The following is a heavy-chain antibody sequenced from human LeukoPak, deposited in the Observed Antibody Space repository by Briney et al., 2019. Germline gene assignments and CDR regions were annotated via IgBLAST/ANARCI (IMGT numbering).Heavy chain of an antibody. Sequence: GGSLRLSCAASGFTFSDYGMHWVRQAPGKGLEWVAFIRNDASNKYYADSVKGRFTISRDNSKNTLYVQMNSLRAEETAVYYCAKGSYESNDTPRHALDIWGQGTMVTVSS. V-gene: IGHV3-30*02. CDR2: IRNDASNK. CDR3: AKGSYESNDTPRHALDI. J-gene: IGHJ3*02. CDR1: GFTFSDYG. D-gene: IGHD1-26*01.